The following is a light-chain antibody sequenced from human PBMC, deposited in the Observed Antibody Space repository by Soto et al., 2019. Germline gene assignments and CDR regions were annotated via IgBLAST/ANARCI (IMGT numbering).Light chain of an antibody. CDR2: DAS. CDR3: QQYNSYSWT. V-gene: IGKV1-5*01. J-gene: IGKJ1*01. CDR1: PPITSW. Sequence: IQITQYASTVSASFGDRFTITCVAIPPITSWMAWYQQKPGKAPKLLIYDASTFESGVPSTFSGSRSGTEFTLTISSLQPDDFATYYCQQYNSYSWTFGQGTKVDIK.